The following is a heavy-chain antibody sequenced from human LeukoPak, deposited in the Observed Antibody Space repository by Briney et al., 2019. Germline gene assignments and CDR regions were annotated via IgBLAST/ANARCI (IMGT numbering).Heavy chain of an antibody. CDR3: ARDRGLGDYPLGY. CDR1: GFTFSSYS. D-gene: IGHD4-17*01. Sequence: GSLRLSCAASGFTFSSYSMNWVRQAPGKGLEWVSSISSSSSYIYYADSVKGRFTISRDNAKNSLYLQMNSLRAEDTAVYYRARDRGLGDYPLGYWGQGTLVTVSS. V-gene: IGHV3-21*01. CDR2: ISSSSSYI. J-gene: IGHJ4*02.